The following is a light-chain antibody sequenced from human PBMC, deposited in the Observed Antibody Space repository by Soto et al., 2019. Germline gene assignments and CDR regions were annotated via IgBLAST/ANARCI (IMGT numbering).Light chain of an antibody. CDR3: QQRDNGLT. CDR2: DAF. CDR1: QSVDRY. V-gene: IGKV3-11*01. Sequence: EVVLTQSPATLSLSPGERATLSCRASQSVDRYLAWYQQKPCQAPRLLIFDAFNRPTGIPARLSGSGSGTDFTLTISSLEPEDFAVYYCQQRDNGLTFGGGTKVELK. J-gene: IGKJ4*01.